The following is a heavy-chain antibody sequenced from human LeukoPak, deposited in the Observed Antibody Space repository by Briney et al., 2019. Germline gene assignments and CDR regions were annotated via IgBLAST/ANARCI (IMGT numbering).Heavy chain of an antibody. D-gene: IGHD3-22*01. CDR3: AKDWSYDSGGYYYPPWFDP. J-gene: IGHJ5*02. CDR1: GFTFSSYA. CDR2: ISGSGGST. V-gene: IGHV3-23*01. Sequence: GGSLRLSCAASGFTFSSYAMSWVRQAPGKGLEWVSAISGSGGSTYYADPVKGRFTISRDNSKNTLYLQMNSLRAEDTAVYYCAKDWSYDSGGYYYPPWFDPWGQGTLVTVSS.